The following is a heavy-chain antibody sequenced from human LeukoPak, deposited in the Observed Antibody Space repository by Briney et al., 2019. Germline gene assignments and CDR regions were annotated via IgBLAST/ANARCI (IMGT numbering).Heavy chain of an antibody. Sequence: GGSLRLSCAASGFTFSSYEMNWVRQAPGKGLVWVSRINSDGSSTSYADSVKGRFTISRDNAKNTLYLQMNSLRAEDTAAYYCARGGSRDGYGGGYWGQGTLVTVSS. CDR1: GFTFSSYE. D-gene: IGHD5-24*01. CDR3: ARGGSRDGYGGGY. J-gene: IGHJ4*02. CDR2: INSDGSST. V-gene: IGHV3-74*01.